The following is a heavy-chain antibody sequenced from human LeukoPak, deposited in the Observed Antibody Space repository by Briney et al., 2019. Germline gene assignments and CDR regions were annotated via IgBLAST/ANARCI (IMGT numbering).Heavy chain of an antibody. CDR1: GFRFRDYW. CDR3: ARDDASSSFTY. CDR2: IKPDGSQR. J-gene: IGHJ4*02. V-gene: IGHV3-7*01. Sequence: GGSLRLSCAASGFRFRDYWMDWLRQAPGMGLEWVASIKPDGSQRDYVDSVRGRFTISRDNAQNSLYLQMNSLRVEDTAVYYCARDDASSSFTYWGQGALVTVSS. D-gene: IGHD3-16*01.